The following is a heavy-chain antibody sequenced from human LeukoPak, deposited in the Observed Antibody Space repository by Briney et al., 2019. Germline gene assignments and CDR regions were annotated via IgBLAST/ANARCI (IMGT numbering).Heavy chain of an antibody. CDR2: ISSSSSTT. Sequence: PGGSLRLSCAASGFTFSSYSIDWVRQAPGKGLEWLSYISSSSSTTYYADSVKGRFTISRDNSKNTLYLQMNSLRAEDTAVYYCAKVGGGSYCGGDCYSNWGQGTLVTVSS. D-gene: IGHD2-21*02. CDR3: AKVGGGSYCGGDCYSN. CDR1: GFTFSSYS. J-gene: IGHJ4*02. V-gene: IGHV3-48*01.